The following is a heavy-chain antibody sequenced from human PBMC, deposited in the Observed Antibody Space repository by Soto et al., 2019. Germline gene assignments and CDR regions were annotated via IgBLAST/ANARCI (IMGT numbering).Heavy chain of an antibody. J-gene: IGHJ6*01. CDR2: IIPISGTA. Sequence: QVQLVQSGAEVKKPGSSVKVSCKASGGTFSSYAISWVRQAPGQGLEWMGGIIPISGTANYAQKFQGRVTITGTESTAKATRGWGSRRPEDPAGFYVPGSQGIIPSWETYYYYYSGRDAWGKGPRSPSPQ. CDR1: GGTFSSYA. D-gene: IGHD3-16*01. CDR3: PGSQGIIPSWETYYYYYSGRDA. V-gene: IGHV1-69*01.